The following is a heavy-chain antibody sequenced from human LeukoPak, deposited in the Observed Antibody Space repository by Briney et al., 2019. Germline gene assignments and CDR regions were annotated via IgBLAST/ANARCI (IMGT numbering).Heavy chain of an antibody. CDR3: ARDSFQLRYSGYDSVDY. V-gene: IGHV1-2*02. CDR2: INPNSGGT. J-gene: IGHJ4*02. Sequence: ASVKVSCKASGYTFTGYYMHWLRQAPGQRLEWMGWINPNSGGTNYAQKFQGRVTMTRDTSISTAYMELSRLRSDDTAVYYCARDSFQLRYSGYDSVDYWGQGTLVTVSS. CDR1: GYTFTGYY. D-gene: IGHD5-12*01.